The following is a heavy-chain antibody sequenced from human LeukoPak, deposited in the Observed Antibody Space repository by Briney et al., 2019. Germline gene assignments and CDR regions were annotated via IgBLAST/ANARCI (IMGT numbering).Heavy chain of an antibody. D-gene: IGHD6-13*01. CDR3: ARGPHSSNFYFFDY. V-gene: IGHV1-18*01. J-gene: IGHJ4*02. CDR1: GYTFATYG. Sequence: GASVKVSCKASGYTFATYGISWVRQAPGQGLELMGWISAYNGDTNYAQKFQDRVTMTTDTSTSTAYMELRGLRSDDTAVYYCARGPHSSNFYFFDYWGQGTLVTVSS. CDR2: ISAYNGDT.